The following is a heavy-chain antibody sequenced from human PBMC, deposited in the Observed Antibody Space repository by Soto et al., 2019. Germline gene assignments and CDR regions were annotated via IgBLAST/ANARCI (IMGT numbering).Heavy chain of an antibody. CDR2: IYYSGST. V-gene: IGHV4-31*03. CDR3: ARDSGYDSQHCFDY. J-gene: IGHJ4*02. D-gene: IGHD5-12*01. CDR1: GGSISSGGYY. Sequence: QVQLQESGPGLVKPSQTLSLTCTVSGGSISSGGYYWSWILQHPGKGLEWIVYIYYSGSTYYNPSLKSRVTISVDTSKNQFSLKLSSVTAADTAVYYGARDSGYDSQHCFDYWGQGTLVTVSS.